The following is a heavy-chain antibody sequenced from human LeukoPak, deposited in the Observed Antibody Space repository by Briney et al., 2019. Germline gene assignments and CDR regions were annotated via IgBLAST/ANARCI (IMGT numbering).Heavy chain of an antibody. Sequence: SVKVSCKASGGTFSSYAIGWVRQAPGQGLEWMGGIIPIFSTADYAQKFQGRVTITADESTSTAYMELSSLRSEDTAVFYCARTPLRPAATTPRQLDYWGQGTLVTVSS. V-gene: IGHV1-69*13. J-gene: IGHJ4*02. CDR1: GGTFSSYA. CDR2: IIPIFSTA. CDR3: ARTPLRPAATTPRQLDY. D-gene: IGHD5-12*01.